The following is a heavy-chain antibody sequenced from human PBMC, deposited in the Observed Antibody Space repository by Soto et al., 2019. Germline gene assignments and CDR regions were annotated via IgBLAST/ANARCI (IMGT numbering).Heavy chain of an antibody. CDR1: GFSLSTSGVG. V-gene: IGHV2-5*02. Sequence: QITLKESGPTLVKPTQTLTLTCTFSGFSLSTSGVGVGWIRQPPGKALEWLALIYWDDDKRYSPSLKSRLTITNDTSKNQVVLTMTNMDPVDTATYYCAHTLYYYGSGNRTGDYCGQGTLVTVSS. D-gene: IGHD3-10*01. J-gene: IGHJ4*02. CDR2: IYWDDDK. CDR3: AHTLYYYGSGNRTGDY.